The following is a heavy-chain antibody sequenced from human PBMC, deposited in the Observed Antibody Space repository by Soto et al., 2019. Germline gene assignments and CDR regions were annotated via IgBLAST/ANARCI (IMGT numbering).Heavy chain of an antibody. Sequence: PGGSLRLSCAASGFIFSGYDINWVRQAPGKGLEWVAYISSGGSTIYYADSVKGRFTISRDNTKNTLYLQMNSLRAEDTAVYFCARAVDILALVYFACLDLWGQGTLVTVSS. D-gene: IGHD5-12*01. CDR1: GFIFSGYD. J-gene: IGHJ4*03. V-gene: IGHV3-48*03. CDR2: ISSGGSTI. CDR3: ARAVDILALVYFACLDL.